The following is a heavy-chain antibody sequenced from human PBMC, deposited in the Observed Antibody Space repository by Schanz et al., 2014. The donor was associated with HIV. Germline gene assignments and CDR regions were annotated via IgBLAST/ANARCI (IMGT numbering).Heavy chain of an antibody. J-gene: IGHJ6*02. V-gene: IGHV3-30*18. CDR2: TWYDGSNK. CDR1: GFTFNVYG. CDR3: AKGARAHKVTTGVDV. Sequence: QGQLVESGGGVVRPGRSLRLSCTATGFTFNVYGMHWVRQAPGKGLEWVAVTWYDGSNKYYADSVKGRFTISRDNSKNTLYLQMNSLRAEDTAVYYCAKGARAHKVTTGVDVWGPGTTVTVSS. D-gene: IGHD4-17*01.